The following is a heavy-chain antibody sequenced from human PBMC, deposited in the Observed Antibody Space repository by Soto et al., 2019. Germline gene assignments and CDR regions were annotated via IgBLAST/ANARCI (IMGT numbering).Heavy chain of an antibody. CDR2: ISYDGSNK. V-gene: IGHV3-30*18. CDR3: AKDRIAVAGTEPYRGYYYGMDV. Sequence: QVQLVESGGGVVQPGRSLRLSCAASGFTFSSYGMHWVRQAPGKGLEWVAVISYDGSNKYYADSVKGRFTISRDNSKNTLYLQMNSLRAEDTAVYYCAKDRIAVAGTEPYRGYYYGMDVWGQGTTATVSS. CDR1: GFTFSSYG. D-gene: IGHD6-19*01. J-gene: IGHJ6*02.